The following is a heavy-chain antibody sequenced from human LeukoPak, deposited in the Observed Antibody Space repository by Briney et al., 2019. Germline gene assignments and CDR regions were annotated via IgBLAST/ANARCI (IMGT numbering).Heavy chain of an antibody. CDR2: IYYSGST. J-gene: IGHJ4*02. CDR1: GXSISSSSYY. V-gene: IGHV4-39*01. D-gene: IGHD6-19*01. CDR3: ARPNSVTGGYYFDY. Sequence: SETLSLTCTVSGXSISSSSYYWGWIRQPPGKGLEWIGSIYYSGSTYYNPSLKSRVTISVDTSKNQFSLKLSSVTAADTAVYYCARPNSVTGGYYFDYWGQGTLVTVSS.